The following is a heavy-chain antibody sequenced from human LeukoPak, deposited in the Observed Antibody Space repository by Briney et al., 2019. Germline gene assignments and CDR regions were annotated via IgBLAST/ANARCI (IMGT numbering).Heavy chain of an antibody. CDR1: GGTFSSYA. V-gene: IGHV1-69*13. D-gene: IGHD3-22*01. J-gene: IGHJ4*02. CDR2: IIPIFGTA. CDR3: AGETYYYDSSGYDGYYFDY. Sequence: EASVKVSCKASGGTFSSYAISWVRQAPGQGLEWMGGIIPIFGTANYAQKFQGRVTITADESTSTAYMELSSLRSEDTAVYYCAGETYYYDSSGYDGYYFDYWGQGTLVTVSS.